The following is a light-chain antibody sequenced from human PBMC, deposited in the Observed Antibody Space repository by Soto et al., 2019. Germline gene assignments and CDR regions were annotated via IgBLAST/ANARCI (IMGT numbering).Light chain of an antibody. CDR2: EGS. Sequence: QSALTQPASVSGPPGQSITISCTGTSSDVGSYNLVSWYQQHPGKAPKVMIYEGSKRPSGVSNRFFGSKSGNTASLTISGLQAEDEADYYCCSYAGSSTWVFGGGTKVTVL. CDR3: CSYAGSSTWV. J-gene: IGLJ3*02. V-gene: IGLV2-23*01. CDR1: SSDVGSYNL.